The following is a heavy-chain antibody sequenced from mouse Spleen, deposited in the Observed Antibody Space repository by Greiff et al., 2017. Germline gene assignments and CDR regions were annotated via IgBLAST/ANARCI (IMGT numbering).Heavy chain of an antibody. CDR2: ISNLAYSI. J-gene: IGHJ3*01. Sequence: DVMLVESGGGLVKPGGSLKLSCAASGFTFSDYGMAWVRQAPGKGPEWVAFISNLAYSIYYADTVTGRFTISRENAKNTLYLEMSSLRSEDTAMYYCARHGYYGSSPWGQGTLVTVSA. V-gene: IGHV5-15*01. CDR1: GFTFSDYG. D-gene: IGHD1-1*01. CDR3: ARHGYYGSSP.